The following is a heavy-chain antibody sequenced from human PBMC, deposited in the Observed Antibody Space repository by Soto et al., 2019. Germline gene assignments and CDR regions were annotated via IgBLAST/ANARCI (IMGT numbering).Heavy chain of an antibody. CDR1: GFTFSSYA. Sequence: PGGSLRLSCAASGFTFSSYAMSWVRQAPGKGLEWVSAISGSGGSTYYADSVKGRFTISRDNSKNTLYLQMNSLTVEDTAVYYCAKDRYSGGPTGDYYYYYGMDVWGQGTTVTVSS. D-gene: IGHD6-19*01. CDR2: ISGSGGST. V-gene: IGHV3-23*01. CDR3: AKDRYSGGPTGDYYYYYGMDV. J-gene: IGHJ6*02.